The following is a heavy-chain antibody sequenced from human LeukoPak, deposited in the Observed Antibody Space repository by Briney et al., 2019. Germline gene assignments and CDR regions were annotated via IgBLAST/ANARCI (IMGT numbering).Heavy chain of an antibody. CDR2: IYYSEST. D-gene: IGHD1-26*01. V-gene: IGHV4-59*08. CDR1: GGSISSYY. Sequence: PSETLSLTCTVSGGSISSYYWSWIRQPPGKGLEWIGYIYYSESTNYNPSLKSRVTISVDTSKNQFSLKLSSVTAADTAVYYCARGKWELLDYWGQGTLVTVSS. J-gene: IGHJ4*02. CDR3: ARGKWELLDY.